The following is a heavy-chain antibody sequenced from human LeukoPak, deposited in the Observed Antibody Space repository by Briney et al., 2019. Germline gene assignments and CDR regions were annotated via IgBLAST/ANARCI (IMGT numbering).Heavy chain of an antibody. J-gene: IGHJ6*03. D-gene: IGHD3-22*01. Sequence: ASVKVSCKTSGGTFNNSAISWVRQAPGQGLEWMGGIIPIFDTASYAQKFQGRVTISADESTSTAYMELSSLRSEDTAVYYCARGPYDSRGQDYYYYYMDVWGKGTTVTVSS. CDR1: GGTFNNSA. CDR3: ARGPYDSRGQDYYYYYMDV. V-gene: IGHV1-69*13. CDR2: IIPIFDTA.